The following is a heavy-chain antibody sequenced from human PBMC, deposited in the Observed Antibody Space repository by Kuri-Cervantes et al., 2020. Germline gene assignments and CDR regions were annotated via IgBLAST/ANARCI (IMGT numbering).Heavy chain of an antibody. CDR2: IYYSGST. J-gene: IGHJ5*02. D-gene: IGHD3-9*01. CDR3: ARGGIERNVLRYFDWLLCWFDP. CDR1: GGPISSGGYY. V-gene: IGHV4-31*01. Sequence: SETLSLTCTVSGGPISSGGYYWSWIRQHPGKGLEWIGYIYYSGSTYYNPSRKSLVTISVDTSKNQFSLKLSSVTAADTAVYYCARGGIERNVLRYFDWLLCWFDPWGQGTLVTVSS.